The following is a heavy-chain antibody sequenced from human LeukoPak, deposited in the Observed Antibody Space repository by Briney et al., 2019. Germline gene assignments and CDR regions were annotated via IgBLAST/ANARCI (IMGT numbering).Heavy chain of an antibody. J-gene: IGHJ3*02. CDR3: ATDRLVRLRSVLKAFDI. CDR2: INPSGGST. V-gene: IGHV1-46*01. D-gene: IGHD2/OR15-2a*01. CDR1: GYTFTSYY. Sequence: ASVKVSCKASGYTFTSYYMHWVRQAPGQGLEWMGIINPSGGSTIYAQKFQGRVTMTEDTSTDTAYMELSSLRSEDTAVYYCATDRLVRLRSVLKAFDIWGQGTMVTVSS.